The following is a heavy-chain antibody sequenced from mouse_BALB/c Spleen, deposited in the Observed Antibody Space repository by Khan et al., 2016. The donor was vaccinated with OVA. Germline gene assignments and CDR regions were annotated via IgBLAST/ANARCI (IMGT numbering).Heavy chain of an antibody. CDR1: GFTFSTYG. V-gene: IGHV5-6*01. J-gene: IGHJ3*01. Sequence: EVELVESGGDVVKPGGSLKLSCAASGFTFSTYGMPWVRQTPDKRLEWVATVSTGGHYTYYPDTVKGRITITRDNAKTTLYLQMNSLKSEDKAMFYCARLAYYYDSEGFAYWGQGTLVTVSA. D-gene: IGHD1-1*01. CDR3: ARLAYYYDSEGFAY. CDR2: VSTGGHYT.